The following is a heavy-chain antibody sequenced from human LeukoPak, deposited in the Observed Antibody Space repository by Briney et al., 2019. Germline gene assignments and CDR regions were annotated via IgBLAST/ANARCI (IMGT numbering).Heavy chain of an antibody. CDR2: INHSGST. Sequence: SETLSLTCAVYGGSFSGYYWSWIRQPPGKGLEWIGEINHSGSTNYNPSLKSRVTISVDTSKTQFFLKVTSVTAADTAVYYCARAPRDRGYCGATSCFEYMDVWGRGTTVTISS. J-gene: IGHJ6*03. D-gene: IGHD2-2*01. CDR1: GGSFSGYY. CDR3: ARAPRDRGYCGATSCFEYMDV. V-gene: IGHV4-34*01.